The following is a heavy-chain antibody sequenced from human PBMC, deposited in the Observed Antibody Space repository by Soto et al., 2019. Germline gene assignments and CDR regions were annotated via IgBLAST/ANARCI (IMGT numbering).Heavy chain of an antibody. CDR2: FDPENGET. V-gene: IGHV1-24*01. Sequence: ASVKVSCKVSGYTLTELSMHWVRQAPGEGLEWMGGFDPENGETIYAQKFQGRVTMTEDTSADTAYMELSSLRSEDTAVYYCARGGDIVVVTAPLDHWGQGTLVTVSS. CDR3: ARGGDIVVVTAPLDH. J-gene: IGHJ5*02. CDR1: GYTLTELS. D-gene: IGHD2-21*02.